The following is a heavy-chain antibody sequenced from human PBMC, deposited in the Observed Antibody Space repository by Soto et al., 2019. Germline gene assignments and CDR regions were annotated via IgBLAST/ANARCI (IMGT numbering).Heavy chain of an antibody. CDR1: GFTFSTYA. V-gene: IGHV3-23*01. CDR3: ARHYGDYYYYYGMDV. D-gene: IGHD4-17*01. Sequence: EVQLLESGGGLVQPGGSLRLSCAASGFTFSTYAVSWVRQAPGKGLEWVSGISASGGSTYYGDSVKGRFTISRDSSKNTLFLQMNSLRAEDTALYYCARHYGDYYYYYGMDVWGQGPTVAVSS. J-gene: IGHJ6*02. CDR2: ISASGGST.